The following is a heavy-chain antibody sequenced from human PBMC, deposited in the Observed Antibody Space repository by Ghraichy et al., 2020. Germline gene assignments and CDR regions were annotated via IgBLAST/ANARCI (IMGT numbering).Heavy chain of an antibody. J-gene: IGHJ3*02. V-gene: IGHV4-30-4*01. CDR1: GGSISRGDYY. Sequence: SETLSLTCTVSGGSISRGDYYWSWIRQPPGKGLEWIGYIYYSGSTYYNPSLKSRVTISVDTSNNQFSLKLSSVTAADTAVYYWAPAFLYCSGGSCYSENAFDIWGQGTMVTVSS. CDR3: APAFLYCSGGSCYSENAFDI. CDR2: IYYSGST. D-gene: IGHD2-15*01.